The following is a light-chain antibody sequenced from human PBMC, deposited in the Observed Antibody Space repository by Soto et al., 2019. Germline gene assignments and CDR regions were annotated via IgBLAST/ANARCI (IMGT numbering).Light chain of an antibody. CDR1: SSNIGNNA. J-gene: IGLJ2*01. V-gene: IGLV1-36*01. CDR3: AEWDDSLNGVV. CDR2: YDD. Sequence: QSVLTQPPSVSEAPRQRVTISCSGSSSNIGNNAVNWYQQLPGKAPKLLIYYDDLLPSGVSDRFSGSKSGTSASLAISGLQSEDEGDYYCAEWDDSLNGVVFGGGTKLTVL.